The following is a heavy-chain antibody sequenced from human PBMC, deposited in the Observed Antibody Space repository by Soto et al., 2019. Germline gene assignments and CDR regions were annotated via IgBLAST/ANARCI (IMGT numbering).Heavy chain of an antibody. J-gene: IGHJ4*02. CDR1: GGSFSGYY. D-gene: IGHD3-22*01. Sequence: SETLSLTCAVYGGSFSGYYWTWIRQPPGKGLEWIGYIYYSGSTYYNPSLKSRVTISVDTSKNQFSLKLSSVTAADTAVYYCARDAEHGYYYDSSGSRWGQGTLVTVS. CDR3: ARDAEHGYYYDSSGSR. V-gene: IGHV4-30-4*08. CDR2: IYYSGST.